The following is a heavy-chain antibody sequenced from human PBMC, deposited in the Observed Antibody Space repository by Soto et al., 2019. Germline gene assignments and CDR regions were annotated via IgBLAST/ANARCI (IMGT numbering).Heavy chain of an antibody. CDR2: IYYSGST. CDR1: GGSISSYY. V-gene: IGHV4-59*01. CDR3: AREYSSSWYSSNWFDP. Sequence: SETLSLTCTVSGGSISSYYWSWIRQPPGKGLEWIGYIYYSGSTNYNPSLKSRVTISVDTSKNQFSLKLSSVTAADTAVYYCAREYSSSWYSSNWFDPWGQGTLVTVSS. D-gene: IGHD6-13*01. J-gene: IGHJ5*02.